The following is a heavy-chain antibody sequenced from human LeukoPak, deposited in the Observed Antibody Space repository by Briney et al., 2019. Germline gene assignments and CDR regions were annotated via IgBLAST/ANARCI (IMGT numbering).Heavy chain of an antibody. V-gene: IGHV4-59*01. CDR2: IYYSGST. J-gene: IGHJ2*01. CDR1: GGSISSYY. D-gene: IGHD2-2*01. Sequence: PSETLSLTCTVSGGSISSYYWSWIRQPPGKGLEWIGYIYYSGSTNYNPSLKSRVTISVDTSKNQYSLKLSSVTAADTAVYYCARAEYCSSTSCYATGYFDLWGRGTLVTVSS. CDR3: ARAEYCSSTSCYATGYFDL.